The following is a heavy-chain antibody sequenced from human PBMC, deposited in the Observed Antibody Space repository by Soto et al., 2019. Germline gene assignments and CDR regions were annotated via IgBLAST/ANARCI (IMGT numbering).Heavy chain of an antibody. J-gene: IGHJ4*02. D-gene: IGHD6-19*01. CDR3: ARGQYSSGGGYFDY. Sequence: EVQLVESGGGLVQPGGSLRLSCAASGFTFNSYEMNWVRQAPGKGLEWVSYISSSGSTIYYADSVKGRFTISRDNAKNSLYLQLNSLRAEDTAGYYCARGQYSSGGGYFDYWGQETLVTVSS. V-gene: IGHV3-48*03. CDR1: GFTFNSYE. CDR2: ISSSGSTI.